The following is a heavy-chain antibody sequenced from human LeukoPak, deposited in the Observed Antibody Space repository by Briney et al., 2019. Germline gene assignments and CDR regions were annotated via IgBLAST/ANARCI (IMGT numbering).Heavy chain of an antibody. Sequence: GGSLRLSCAAPGFTFSSYWMHWVRQAPGKGLVWVSRINSDGSSTSYADSVKGRFAISRDNAKNTLYLQMNSLRAEDTAVYYCAREGGSYYYFDYWGQGTLVTVSS. CDR2: INSDGSST. CDR1: GFTFSSYW. D-gene: IGHD1-26*01. V-gene: IGHV3-74*01. J-gene: IGHJ4*02. CDR3: AREGGSYYYFDY.